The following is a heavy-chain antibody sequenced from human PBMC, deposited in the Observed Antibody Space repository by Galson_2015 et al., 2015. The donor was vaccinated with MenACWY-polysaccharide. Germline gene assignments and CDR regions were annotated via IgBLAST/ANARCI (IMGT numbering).Heavy chain of an antibody. CDR1: GFTFSDYY. Sequence: SLRLSCAASGFTFSDYYMSWIRQAPGKGLEWVSYISSSGSTIYYADSVKGRFTIPRDNAKNSLYLQMNSLRAEDTAVYYCAREASSGYYSGLDYWGQGTLVTVSS. CDR2: ISSSGSTI. V-gene: IGHV3-11*01. D-gene: IGHD3-22*01. CDR3: AREASSGYYSGLDY. J-gene: IGHJ4*02.